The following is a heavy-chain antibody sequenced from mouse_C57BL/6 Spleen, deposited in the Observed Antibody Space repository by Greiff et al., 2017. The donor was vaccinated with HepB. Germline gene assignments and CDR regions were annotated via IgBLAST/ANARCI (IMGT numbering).Heavy chain of an antibody. Sequence: VQLKESGAELVKPGASVKLSCTASGFNIKDYYMHWVKQRTEQGLEWIGRIDPEDGETKYAPKFQGKATITADTSSNTAYLQLSSLTSEDTAVYYCAREGDGNYVNYAMDYWGQGTSVTVSS. V-gene: IGHV14-2*01. CDR2: IDPEDGET. J-gene: IGHJ4*01. CDR3: AREGDGNYVNYAMDY. CDR1: GFNIKDYY. D-gene: IGHD2-1*01.